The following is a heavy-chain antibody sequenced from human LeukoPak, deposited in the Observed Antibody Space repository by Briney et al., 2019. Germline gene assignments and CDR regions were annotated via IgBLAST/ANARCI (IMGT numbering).Heavy chain of an antibody. J-gene: IGHJ5*02. CDR1: DGSISSSDYY. CDR3: ARLKVGTTHPDQ. V-gene: IGHV4-39*01. CDR2: RYYTGFI. Sequence: PSETLSLTCDVSDGSISSSDYYWGWIRQSPGKGLEWIGSRYYTGFIYYNPSVKSRVTISVDTSKNQFSLKMTSVTAADTAVYYCARLKVGTTHPDQWDQGTLVTVSS. D-gene: IGHD1-26*01.